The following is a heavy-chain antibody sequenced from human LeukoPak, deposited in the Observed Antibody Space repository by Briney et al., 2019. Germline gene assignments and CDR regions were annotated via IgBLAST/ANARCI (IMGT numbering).Heavy chain of an antibody. CDR1: GGSISSSSTYY. V-gene: IGHV4-39*07. CDR3: ARMEPRDFDY. J-gene: IGHJ4*02. CDR2: INHSGST. D-gene: IGHD1-26*01. Sequence: SETLSLTCTVSGGSISSSSTYYWGWIRQPPGKGLEWIGEINHSGSTNYNPSLKSRVTISVDTSKNQFSLKLSSVTAADTAVYYCARMEPRDFDYWGQGTLVTVSS.